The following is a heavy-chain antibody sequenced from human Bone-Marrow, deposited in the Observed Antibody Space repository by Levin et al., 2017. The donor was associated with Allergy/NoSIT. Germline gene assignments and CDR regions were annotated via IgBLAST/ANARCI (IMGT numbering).Heavy chain of an antibody. CDR1: GYSFNTHW. D-gene: IGHD3-22*01. Sequence: ASVKVSCKASGYSFNTHWIAWVRQTPGKGLEWMGIIYPGDFDTKYSQSFQGRVTIPADTSINTAYLERSSLKASDTAVYYCARTGGKHQWFSWLDPWGQGTLVTVSS. V-gene: IGHV5-51*01. J-gene: IGHJ5*02. CDR3: ARTGGKHQWFSWLDP. CDR2: IYPGDFDT.